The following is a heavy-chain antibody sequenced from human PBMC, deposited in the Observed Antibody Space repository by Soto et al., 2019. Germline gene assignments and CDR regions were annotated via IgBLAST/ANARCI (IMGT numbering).Heavy chain of an antibody. CDR3: ARSRHGSGSYTHFYYGLDV. V-gene: IGHV3-30-3*01. Sequence: QVQLVESGGGGVQPGRSLRLSCAASGFTFISYAMHWVRQAPGKGLEWVAVISFDGSTEYYADSVKGRFTISRDNSKNTVYLQMNSVRSEDTAVYYCARSRHGSGSYTHFYYGLDVWGQGTTVTVSS. CDR2: ISFDGSTE. J-gene: IGHJ6*02. D-gene: IGHD3-10*01. CDR1: GFTFISYA.